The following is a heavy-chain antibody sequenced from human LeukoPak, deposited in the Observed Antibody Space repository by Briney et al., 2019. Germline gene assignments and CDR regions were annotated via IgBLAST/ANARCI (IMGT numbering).Heavy chain of an antibody. CDR3: ASSSWYGYFDL. CDR2: IYYSGST. CDR1: GGSISSYY. J-gene: IGHJ2*01. V-gene: IGHV4-59*01. Sequence: SETLSLTCTVSGGSISSYYWSWIRQPPGNGLEWIGYIYYSGSTNYNPSLKSRVTISVDTSKNQFSLKLSSVTAADTAVYYCASSSWYGYFDLWGRGTLVTVSS. D-gene: IGHD6-13*01.